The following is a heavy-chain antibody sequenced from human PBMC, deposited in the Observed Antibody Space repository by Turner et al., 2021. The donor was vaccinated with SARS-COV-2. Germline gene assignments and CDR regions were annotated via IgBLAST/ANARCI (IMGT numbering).Heavy chain of an antibody. V-gene: IGHV3-30*18. CDR3: VKGGSGWSMEFDY. CDR2: ISYDGSNK. Sequence: QVQLVESGGGVVQPGRSLRLSCAASGSPFSNYGMFWVRQAPGKGLEWVALISYDGSNKHYADSVEGRFTISRDNSKNTLFLQMYSLRAEDTAVYYCVKGGSGWSMEFDYWGHGTLVTVSS. CDR1: GSPFSNYG. J-gene: IGHJ4*01. D-gene: IGHD6-19*01.